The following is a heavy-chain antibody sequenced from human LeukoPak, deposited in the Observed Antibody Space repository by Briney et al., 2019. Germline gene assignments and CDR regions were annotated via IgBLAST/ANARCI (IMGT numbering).Heavy chain of an antibody. Sequence: GGSLRLSCAASGFTFSTYSMNWVRQAPGKGLEWVSDIDSGSNNIHYADSVKGRFTISRDNSRNALFLQMNSLRAEDTAVYYCVKALGRYHWNPTFEDWGQGTLVTVSS. CDR3: VKALGRYHWNPTFED. CDR2: IDSGSNNI. J-gene: IGHJ4*02. D-gene: IGHD1-20*01. CDR1: GFTFSTYS. V-gene: IGHV3-48*01.